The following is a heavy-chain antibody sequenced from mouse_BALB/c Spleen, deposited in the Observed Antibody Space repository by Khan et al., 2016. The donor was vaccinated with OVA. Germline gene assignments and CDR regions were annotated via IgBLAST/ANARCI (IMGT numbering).Heavy chain of an antibody. V-gene: IGHV1S135*01. CDR3: TRHGYVAWFTY. Sequence: VRLQQSGPELMKPGASVKISYKASGYSFTSYYIHWVMESHGKSLEWIGYIDPFSGDTTYNQKFKGKATLTVDKSSSTAYILLSNLTSEDSAVYYCTRHGYVAWFTYWGQGTLVTVSA. CDR1: GYSFTSYY. J-gene: IGHJ3*01. CDR2: IDPFSGDT. D-gene: IGHD2-2*01.